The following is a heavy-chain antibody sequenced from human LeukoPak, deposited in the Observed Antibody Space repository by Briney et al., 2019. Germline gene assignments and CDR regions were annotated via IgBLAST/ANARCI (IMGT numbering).Heavy chain of an antibody. CDR1: GFTFSNYW. CDR3: ARGRTVAGTGNWFDP. CDR2: IYHSGST. Sequence: PGGSLRLSCAASGFTFSNYWMSWVRQPPGKGLEWIGEIYHSGSTNYNPSLKSRVTISVDKSKNQFSLKLSSVTAADTAVYYCARGRTVAGTGNWFDPWGQGTLVTVSS. D-gene: IGHD6-19*01. V-gene: IGHV4-4*02. J-gene: IGHJ5*02.